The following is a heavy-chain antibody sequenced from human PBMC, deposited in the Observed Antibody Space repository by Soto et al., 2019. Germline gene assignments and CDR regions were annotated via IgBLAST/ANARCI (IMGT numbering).Heavy chain of an antibody. Sequence: GESLKISCKGSGYSFTSYWIGWVRQMPGKGLEWMGIIYPGDSDTRYSPSFQRLVTISADKSISTGYLQCASLKASDTAMYYCERPGSWDADYFDFWGQGTLVTVSS. V-gene: IGHV5-51*01. J-gene: IGHJ4*02. CDR2: IYPGDSDT. CDR1: GYSFTSYW. D-gene: IGHD3-10*01. CDR3: ERPGSWDADYFDF.